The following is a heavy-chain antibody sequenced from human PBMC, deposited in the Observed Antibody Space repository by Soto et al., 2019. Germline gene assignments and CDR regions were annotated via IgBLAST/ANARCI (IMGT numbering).Heavy chain of an antibody. Sequence: SETLSLTCAVYGGSFSGYYWSWIRQPPGKGLEWIGEINHSGSTNYNPSLKSRVTISVDTSKNQFSLKLSSVTAADTAVYYCARGGGLKPSVSYYYYMDVWGKGTTVTVSS. V-gene: IGHV4-34*01. CDR3: ARGGGLKPSVSYYYYMDV. J-gene: IGHJ6*03. D-gene: IGHD3-3*01. CDR2: INHSGST. CDR1: GGSFSGYY.